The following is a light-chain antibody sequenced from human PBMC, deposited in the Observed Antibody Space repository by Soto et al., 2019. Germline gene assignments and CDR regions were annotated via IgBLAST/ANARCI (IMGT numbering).Light chain of an antibody. CDR1: QGFSNS. V-gene: IGKV1-9*01. CDR2: AAS. J-gene: IGKJ2*02. CDR3: QQPDSYPCT. Sequence: DIQLTQSPSFLSASVGDRVTITCRASQGFSNSLAWYQQKPGKAPNLLIYAASTLQSGVPSRFSCSGSGTEFTLTISSLQPEDFATEYCQQPDSYPCTFGQGTKLEIK.